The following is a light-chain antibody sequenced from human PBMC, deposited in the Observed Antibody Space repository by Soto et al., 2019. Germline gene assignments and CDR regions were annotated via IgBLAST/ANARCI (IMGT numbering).Light chain of an antibody. CDR3: QQANSFPLT. V-gene: IGKV1-12*01. CDR1: QDISKW. Sequence: DIPMTQSPSSVSASVGDRLTITCRASQDISKWLAWYQQKPGKAPQLLISDASSLQSGVPSRFSGSGYATDFTVTLRSLQPEDFATYFCQQANSFPLTFGGGTKVAVK. J-gene: IGKJ4*01. CDR2: DAS.